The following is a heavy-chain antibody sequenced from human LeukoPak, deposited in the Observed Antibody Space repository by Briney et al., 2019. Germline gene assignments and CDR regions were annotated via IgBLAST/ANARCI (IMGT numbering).Heavy chain of an antibody. CDR2: MNPNSGNT. Sequence: ASVKVSCKASGYTFTGYYMHWVRQATGQGLEWMGWMNPNSGNTGYAQKFQGRVTMTRNTSISTAYMELSSLRSEDTAVYYCARGITVRGVIIFGVYYYMDVWGKGTTVTISS. D-gene: IGHD3-10*01. CDR1: GYTFTGYY. J-gene: IGHJ6*03. CDR3: ARGITVRGVIIFGVYYYMDV. V-gene: IGHV1-8*02.